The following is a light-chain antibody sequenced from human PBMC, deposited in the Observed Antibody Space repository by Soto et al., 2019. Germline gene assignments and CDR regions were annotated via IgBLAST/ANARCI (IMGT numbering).Light chain of an antibody. CDR3: QQYGSSPWT. Sequence: IQMTQSPSSLSASLGDRVTITCRASQSISSWLAWYQQKPGKAPKLLIYDASSLESGVPSRFSGSGSGTEFTLTISRLEPEDFAVYYCQQYGSSPWTFGQGTKVDIK. CDR1: QSISSW. J-gene: IGKJ1*01. V-gene: IGKV1-5*01. CDR2: DAS.